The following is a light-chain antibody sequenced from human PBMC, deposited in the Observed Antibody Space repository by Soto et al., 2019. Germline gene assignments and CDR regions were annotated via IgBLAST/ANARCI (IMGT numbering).Light chain of an antibody. CDR1: QSISSW. J-gene: IGKJ1*01. Sequence: DIQMTQSPSTLSASVGDRVTITCRASQSISSWLAWYQQKPGKAPKLLIYDASRLESGVPSRFSGSGSGTEFTLTISSLQPDDFATYYCQQYNSYSGTFGRGTKVEIK. CDR3: QQYNSYSGT. CDR2: DAS. V-gene: IGKV1-5*01.